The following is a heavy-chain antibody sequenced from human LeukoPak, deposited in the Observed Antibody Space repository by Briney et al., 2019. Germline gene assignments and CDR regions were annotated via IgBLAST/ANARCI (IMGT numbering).Heavy chain of an antibody. CDR2: IYPGDSDT. Sequence: GESLKISCKGSGYSITSYWIGWVRQMPGKGLEWMGIIYPGDSDTRYSPSFQGQVTISADKSISTAYLQWSSLKASDTAMYYCARRGYSYTYYFDYWGQGTLVTVSS. J-gene: IGHJ4*02. CDR3: ARRGYSYTYYFDY. V-gene: IGHV5-51*01. CDR1: GYSITSYW. D-gene: IGHD5-18*01.